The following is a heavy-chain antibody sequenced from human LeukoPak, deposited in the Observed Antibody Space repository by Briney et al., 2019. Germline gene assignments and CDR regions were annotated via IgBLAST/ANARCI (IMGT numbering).Heavy chain of an antibody. D-gene: IGHD3-10*01. CDR1: GSTFSNYA. CDR3: ARDSTYYYDSGSSGPHYFDN. J-gene: IGHJ4*02. CDR2: ISSGGTYE. Sequence: GGSLRLSCAASGSTFSNYAMHWVRQAPGKGLEWVSLISSGGTYEYYADSVKGRFTISRDNSKNTLYLQLNSLRAEDTAVYYCARDSTYYYDSGSSGPHYFDNWGQGTLVTVSS. V-gene: IGHV3-30*01.